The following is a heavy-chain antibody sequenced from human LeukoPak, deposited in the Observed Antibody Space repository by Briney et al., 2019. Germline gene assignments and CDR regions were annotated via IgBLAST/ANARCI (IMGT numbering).Heavy chain of an antibody. CDR1: GGSISSGSYY. Sequence: SETLSLTCTVSGGSISSGSYYWSWIRQPAGKGLEWIGRIYTSGSTNYNPSLKSRVTISVDTSKNQFSLKLSSVTAADTAVYYCARCFGEEAAFDIWGQGTMVTVSS. J-gene: IGHJ3*02. CDR2: IYTSGST. V-gene: IGHV4-61*02. CDR3: ARCFGEEAAFDI. D-gene: IGHD3-16*01.